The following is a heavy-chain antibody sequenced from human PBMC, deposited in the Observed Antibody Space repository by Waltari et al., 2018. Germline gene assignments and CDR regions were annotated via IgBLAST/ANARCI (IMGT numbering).Heavy chain of an antibody. V-gene: IGHV3-30*02. Sequence: QVQLVESGGGVVQPGGSLRLSCAASGFTFSSYGMHWVRQAPGKGLEWVAFIRYDGSNKYYADSVKGRFTISRDNSKNTLYLQMNSLRAEDTAVYYCAKKTATYYYMDVWGKGTTVTISS. D-gene: IGHD6-25*01. CDR1: GFTFSSYG. J-gene: IGHJ6*03. CDR3: AKKTATYYYMDV. CDR2: IRYDGSNK.